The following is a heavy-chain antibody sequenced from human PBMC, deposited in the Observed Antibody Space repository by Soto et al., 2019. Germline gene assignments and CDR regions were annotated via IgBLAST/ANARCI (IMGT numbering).Heavy chain of an antibody. CDR2: IYQSGST. V-gene: IGHV4-4*02. D-gene: IGHD3-3*01. CDR1: GDSMSSFTY. Sequence: SETLSLTCTVSGDSMSSFTYWTWVRQPPGKGLEWIGEIYQSGSTNYAPSLKSRVTFSVDTSKNQFSLNLNSVTAADTAVYYCARDFGPQYYDFWSGPTYWGQGIQVTVSS. J-gene: IGHJ4*02. CDR3: ARDFGPQYYDFWSGPTY.